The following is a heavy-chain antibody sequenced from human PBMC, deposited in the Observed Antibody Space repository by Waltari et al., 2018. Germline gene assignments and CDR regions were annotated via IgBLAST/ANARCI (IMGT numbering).Heavy chain of an antibody. CDR3: ARLGQQQLVTHYYMDV. CDR2: INHSGST. CDR1: GGSFSGYY. Sequence: QVQLQQWGAGLLKPSETLSLTCAVYGGSFSGYYWSWIRQPPGKGLEWIGEINHSGSTNYNPSLKGRVTISVDTSKNQFSLKLSSVTAADTAVYYCARLGQQQLVTHYYMDVWGKGTTVTVSS. V-gene: IGHV4-34*01. J-gene: IGHJ6*03. D-gene: IGHD6-13*01.